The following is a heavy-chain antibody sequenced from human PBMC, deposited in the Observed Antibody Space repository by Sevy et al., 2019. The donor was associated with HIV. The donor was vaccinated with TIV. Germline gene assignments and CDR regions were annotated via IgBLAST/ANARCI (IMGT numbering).Heavy chain of an antibody. J-gene: IGHJ4*02. D-gene: IGHD3-16*01. V-gene: IGHV3-7*01. Sequence: GGSLGLSCAASGFTFSSYWMSWVRQAPGKGLEWVANIKQDGSEKNYVDSVKGRFTISRDNAKNSLYLQMNSLRADDTAEYYCARDGVMGSYWGQGTLVTVSS. CDR3: ARDGVMGSY. CDR2: IKQDGSEK. CDR1: GFTFSSYW.